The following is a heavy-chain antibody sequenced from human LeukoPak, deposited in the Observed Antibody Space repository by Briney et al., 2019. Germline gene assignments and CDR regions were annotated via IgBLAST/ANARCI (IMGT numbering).Heavy chain of an antibody. CDR3: AREGRTRYIDY. Sequence: GGSLRLSCAASGFTVSSNYMVWVRQPPGKGLEWVSIIYSGGSAYYTDSVKGRFTISRDNSQNTVYLQMNRLKAEDTAVYYCAREGRTRYIDYWGQGTLVTVSS. CDR2: IYSGGSA. CDR1: GFTVSSNY. V-gene: IGHV3-53*01. D-gene: IGHD2-2*01. J-gene: IGHJ4*02.